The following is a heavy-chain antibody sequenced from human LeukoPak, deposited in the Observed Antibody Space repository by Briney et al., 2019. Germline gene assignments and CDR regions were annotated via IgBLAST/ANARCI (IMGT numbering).Heavy chain of an antibody. D-gene: IGHD6-6*01. CDR3: AKAGSSSLIDY. J-gene: IGHJ4*02. V-gene: IGHV3-30*02. CDR1: GFTFSSYG. Sequence: PGGSLRLSCAASGFTFSSYGMHWVRQAPGKGLEWVAFIRYDGSNKYYADSVKGRFTISRDNSKNTLYLQMNSLRAEDTAVYYCAKAGSSSLIDYWGQGTLVTVSS. CDR2: IRYDGSNK.